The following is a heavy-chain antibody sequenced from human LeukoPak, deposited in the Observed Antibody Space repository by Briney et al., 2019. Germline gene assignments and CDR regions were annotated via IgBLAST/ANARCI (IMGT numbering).Heavy chain of an antibody. D-gene: IGHD5-12*01. J-gene: IGHJ4*02. CDR2: ISVSGSTI. CDR1: GFIFSSFE. V-gene: IGHV3-48*03. CDR3: ARDRSGYSGYDFSDS. Sequence: PGGSLRLSCAASGFIFSSFEMNWVRQAPGKGLEWVSYISVSGSTIYYADSVKGRFTISRDNAKNSLYLQMNSLRAEDTAIYYCARDRSGYSGYDFSDSWGQGTLVTVSS.